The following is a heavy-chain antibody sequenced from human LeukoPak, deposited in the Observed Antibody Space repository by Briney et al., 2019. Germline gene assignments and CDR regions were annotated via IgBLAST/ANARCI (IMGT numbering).Heavy chain of an antibody. CDR2: IIPILGIA. V-gene: IGHV1-69*04. CDR3: ARDTFLGGKDY. Sequence: ASVTVSCKASGGTFSSYAISWVRQAPGQGLEWMGRIIPILGIANYAQKFQGRVTITADKSTSTAYMELSSLRSEDTAVYYCARDTFLGGKDYWGQGTLVTVSS. J-gene: IGHJ4*02. D-gene: IGHD2/OR15-2a*01. CDR1: GGTFSSYA.